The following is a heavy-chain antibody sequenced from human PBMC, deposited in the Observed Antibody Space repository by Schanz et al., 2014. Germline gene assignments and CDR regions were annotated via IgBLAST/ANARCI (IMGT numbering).Heavy chain of an antibody. CDR2: INPNSGDT. D-gene: IGHD5-12*01. V-gene: IGHV1-2*04. Sequence: QVHLVQSGAEVKKPGASVKVSCKASGYTFVSYSMHWVRQAPGQGLEWMGWINPNSGDTNYAQKFQGWVTMTRDTSISTAYMELSRLKSDDTAVYYCARAFGGYDPAGALDYWGQGTLVTVSS. CDR3: ARAFGGYDPAGALDY. J-gene: IGHJ4*02. CDR1: GYTFVSYS.